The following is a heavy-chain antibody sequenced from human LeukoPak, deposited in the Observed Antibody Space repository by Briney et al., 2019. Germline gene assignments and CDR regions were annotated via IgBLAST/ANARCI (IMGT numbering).Heavy chain of an antibody. CDR1: GFTFSSYW. Sequence: GGSLRLSCAASGFTFSSYWVSWVRQAPGKGLEWVANIKQDGSEKYYVDSVKGRFAISRDNAKNSLYLQMNSLRAEDTALYYCASGRQLGYWGQGTLVTVSS. V-gene: IGHV3-7*01. D-gene: IGHD3-16*01. CDR3: ASGRQLGY. J-gene: IGHJ4*02. CDR2: IKQDGSEK.